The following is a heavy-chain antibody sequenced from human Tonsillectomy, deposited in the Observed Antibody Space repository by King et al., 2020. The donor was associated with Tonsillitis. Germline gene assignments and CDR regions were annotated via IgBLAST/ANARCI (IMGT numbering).Heavy chain of an antibody. CDR2: IDPSDSYT. D-gene: IGHD6-6*01. CDR1: GYGFTSYW. Sequence: VQLVESGAEVKKPGESLRISCKGSGYGFTSYWITWVRQMPGKGLEWMGRIDPSDSYTSYSPSFQGHVTISADKSISIVYLQWSSLKASDTAMYYCARHRISRSSIAGFDYWGQGTLVTVSS. CDR3: ARHRISRSSIAGFDY. J-gene: IGHJ4*02. V-gene: IGHV5-10-1*03.